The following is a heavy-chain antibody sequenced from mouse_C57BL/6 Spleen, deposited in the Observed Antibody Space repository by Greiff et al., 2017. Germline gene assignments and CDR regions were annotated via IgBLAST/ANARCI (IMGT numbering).Heavy chain of an antibody. CDR2: ISGGGGNT. J-gene: IGHJ4*01. CDR1: GFTFSSYT. Sequence: EVMLVESGGGLVKPGGSLKLSCAASGFTFSSYTMSWVRQTPEKRLEWVATISGGGGNTSYPDSVKGRFTGTGDNAMNTLYLQMSSLSTEDTALYNCARHELYERRGAMDYWGQGTSVTVSS. CDR3: ARHELYERRGAMDY. D-gene: IGHD2-14*01. V-gene: IGHV5-9*01.